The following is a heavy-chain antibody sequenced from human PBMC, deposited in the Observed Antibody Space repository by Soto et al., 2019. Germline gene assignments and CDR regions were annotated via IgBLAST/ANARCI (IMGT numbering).Heavy chain of an antibody. CDR3: VRGSFSTSRGGIDL. D-gene: IGHD3-16*02. V-gene: IGHV1-2*02. J-gene: IGHJ6*02. Sequence: ASVKVSCKASGFSFTINYFYWVRQAPGQGLEWMGWINPHSGSTKYAQKFQAGVSLTRDTSINTVYMEIQGLRSDDTAVYYCVRGSFSTSRGGIDLWGQGTTVTVSS. CDR2: INPHSGST. CDR1: GFSFTINY.